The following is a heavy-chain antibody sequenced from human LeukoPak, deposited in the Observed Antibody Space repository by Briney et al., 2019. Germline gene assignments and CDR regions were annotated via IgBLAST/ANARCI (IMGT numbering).Heavy chain of an antibody. CDR1: GGSISSSGYY. Sequence: SETLSLTCAVSGGSISSSGYYWAWLPHPPGTGLEWIVSISYTGTTYYNPSLKSRLTISADRSKNQFSLKLTSVTAADTAVYYCARRRIVATIDYWGQGTLVTVSS. D-gene: IGHD5-12*01. CDR3: ARRRIVATIDY. CDR2: ISYTGTT. J-gene: IGHJ4*02. V-gene: IGHV4-39*01.